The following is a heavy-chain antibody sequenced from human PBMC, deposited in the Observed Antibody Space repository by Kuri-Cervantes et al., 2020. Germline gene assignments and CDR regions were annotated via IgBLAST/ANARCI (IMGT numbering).Heavy chain of an antibody. J-gene: IGHJ6*03. D-gene: IGHD3-3*01. CDR3: AKDAIFGVVDYYYYSYMDV. CDR2: IRYDGSNK. Sequence: GGSLRLSCAASGFIFSSYNMNWVRQAPGKGLEWVAFIRYDGSNKYYADSVKGRFTISRDYSKKTLYLQMNSLRAEDTAVYYCAKDAIFGVVDYYYYSYMDVWGKGTTVTVSS. CDR1: GFIFSSYN. V-gene: IGHV3-30*02.